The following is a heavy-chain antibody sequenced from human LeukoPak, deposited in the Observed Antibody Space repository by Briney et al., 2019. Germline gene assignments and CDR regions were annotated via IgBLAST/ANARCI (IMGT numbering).Heavy chain of an antibody. V-gene: IGHV1-18*01. D-gene: IGHD3-10*01. CDR2: ISAYNGKT. CDR1: GYTFTSYG. Sequence: GASVKVPCKASGYTFTSYGISWVRQAPGQGLEWMGWISAYNGKTNYSQTLRGRVTMTTDTSTNTAYTELRSLRSDDTAVYYCARSPSGVLWFGELSSYFDYWGQGTLVTVSS. CDR3: ARSPSGVLWFGELSSYFDY. J-gene: IGHJ4*02.